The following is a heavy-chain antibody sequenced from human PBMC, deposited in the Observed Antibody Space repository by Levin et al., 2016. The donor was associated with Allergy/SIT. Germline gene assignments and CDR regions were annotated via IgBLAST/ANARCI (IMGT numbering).Heavy chain of an antibody. D-gene: IGHD1-26*01. V-gene: IGHV4-34*01. CDR3: VRGLGGTNYPPYYFDI. CDR2: INHVGET. CDR1: GGSFKTYY. Sequence: SETLSLTCGVFGGSFKTYYWTWIRQPPGKGLEWLGEINHVGETAYAASLGSRVTISVDESNKQFSLRLHSVTAADTALYYCVRGLGGTNYPPYYFDIWGLGTLVTVSS. J-gene: IGHJ4*02.